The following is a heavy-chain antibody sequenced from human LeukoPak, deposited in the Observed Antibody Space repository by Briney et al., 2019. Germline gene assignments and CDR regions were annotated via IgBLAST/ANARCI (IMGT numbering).Heavy chain of an antibody. CDR1: GLTVSSNC. Sequence: GGFLRLSCAASGLTVSSNCMSWVRQAPGKGLEWVSFIYSGGSTYYTDSVKGRFTISRDNAKNSLYLQMNSLRAEDTAMYYCARRATTERGHSYGLDFWGQGTLVTVSS. V-gene: IGHV3-53*01. CDR3: ARRATTERGHSYGLDF. D-gene: IGHD5-18*01. CDR2: IYSGGST. J-gene: IGHJ4*02.